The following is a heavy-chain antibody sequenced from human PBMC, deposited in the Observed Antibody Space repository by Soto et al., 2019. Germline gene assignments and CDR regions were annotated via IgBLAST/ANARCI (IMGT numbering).Heavy chain of an antibody. D-gene: IGHD2-2*03. V-gene: IGHV1-8*01. J-gene: IGHJ6*02. CDR1: GYTFTSYD. Sequence: APVKVSCKASGYTFTSYDINWVRQATGQGLEWMGWMDPNIDNTGYAQKFQGRVTMTRNTSINTAFMELSSLRSEDTAVYFCARAVGSVPRMDVWGQGTTVTLSS. CDR3: ARAVGSVPRMDV. CDR2: MDPNIDNT.